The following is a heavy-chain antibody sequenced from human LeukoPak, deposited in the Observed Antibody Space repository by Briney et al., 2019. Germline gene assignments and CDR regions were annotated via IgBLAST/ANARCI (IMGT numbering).Heavy chain of an antibody. CDR1: GFTFSSYW. V-gene: IGHV3-74*01. CDR2: INSDGSTT. Sequence: AGGSLRLSCAASGFTFSSYWMHWVRHAPGKGLVWVSRINSDGSTTNYADSVKGRFTISRDNAKNTVYLQMNSLRAEDTAVYYRARDPDGYNSNWGQGTLVTVSS. D-gene: IGHD5-24*01. CDR3: ARDPDGYNSN. J-gene: IGHJ4*02.